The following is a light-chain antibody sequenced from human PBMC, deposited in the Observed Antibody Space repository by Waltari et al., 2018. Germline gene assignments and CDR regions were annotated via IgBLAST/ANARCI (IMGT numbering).Light chain of an antibody. CDR1: QSVGRY. CDR2: DAS. J-gene: IGKJ1*01. V-gene: IGKV3-20*01. CDR3: QKYVNLPAT. Sequence: ELVLTQSPATLSLSPGERATLSCRASQSVGRYLAWYQQKPGQAPRLLIYDASTRATCIPDRFSGSGSGTDFSLTISRLESEDFAVYYCQKYVNLPATFGQGTKVEIK.